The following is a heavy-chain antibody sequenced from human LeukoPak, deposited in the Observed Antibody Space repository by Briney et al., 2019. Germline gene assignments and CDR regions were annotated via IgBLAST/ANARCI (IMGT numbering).Heavy chain of an antibody. D-gene: IGHD3-3*01. Sequence: GASVKVSCKASGYTFTSYAMNWVRQAPGQGLEWMGIINPSGGSTSYAQKFQGRVTMTRDMSTSTVYMELSSLRSEDTAVYYCARSGLRFLEWTKNWFDPWGQGTLVTVSS. J-gene: IGHJ5*02. CDR1: GYTFTSYA. V-gene: IGHV1-46*01. CDR2: INPSGGST. CDR3: ARSGLRFLEWTKNWFDP.